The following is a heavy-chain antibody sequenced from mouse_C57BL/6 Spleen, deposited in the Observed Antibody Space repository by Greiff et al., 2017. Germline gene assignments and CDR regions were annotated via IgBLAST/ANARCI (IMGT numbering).Heavy chain of an antibody. J-gene: IGHJ2*01. D-gene: IGHD2-1*01. CDR2: INTSNGGT. Sequence: VQLQQPGTGLVQPGASVKLSCKASGYTFTSYWMHWVKQTPGQGLEWIGNINTSNGGTTYNEKVKSKATLSVDKSSSTAYMQRSSLTSEDSAVYYCARLLTDYWGQGTTLTVSS. CDR3: ARLLTDY. V-gene: IGHV1-53*01. CDR1: GYTFTSYW.